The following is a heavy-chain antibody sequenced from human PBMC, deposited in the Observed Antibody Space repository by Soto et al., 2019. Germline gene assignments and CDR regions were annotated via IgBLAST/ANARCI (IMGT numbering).Heavy chain of an antibody. J-gene: IGHJ4*02. CDR1: GFTFSNYW. D-gene: IGHD3-3*01. CDR2: IKQDGSEK. Sequence: EVQLEESGGGLVQPGGSLRLSCVASGFTFSNYWMSWVRQAPGKGLEWVANIKQDGSEKFNVDSVKGRFTISRDNAKKYLYLQMMSLRAEDTAVYYCGRGRRFTIFGVVYFDYWGQGTLVTVSS. V-gene: IGHV3-7*05. CDR3: GRGRRFTIFGVVYFDY.